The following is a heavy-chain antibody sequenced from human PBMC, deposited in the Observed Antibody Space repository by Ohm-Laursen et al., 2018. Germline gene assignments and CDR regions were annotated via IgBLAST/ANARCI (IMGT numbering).Heavy chain of an antibody. J-gene: IGHJ6*02. CDR2: IGTADDT. Sequence: SLRLSCAASGFTLSTYDMHWVRQTTGKGLEWVAAIGTADDTYYPGSVKGRFTISRDDAKKSLFLQMDSLRAEDTAVYFCARGNYYYDSSGPDPLVDVWGRGTTGTV. CDR1: GFTLSTYD. V-gene: IGHV3-13*01. D-gene: IGHD3-22*01. CDR3: ARGNYYYDSSGPDPLVDV.